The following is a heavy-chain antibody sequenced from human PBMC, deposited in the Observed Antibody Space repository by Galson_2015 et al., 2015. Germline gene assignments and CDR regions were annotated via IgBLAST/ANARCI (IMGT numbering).Heavy chain of an antibody. Sequence: SETLSLTCTVSGGSISSYCWSWIRQPPGKGLEWIGYIYYSGSTNYNPSLKSRVTISVDTSKNQFSLKLSSVTAADTAVYYCARVGKDITIFGYPFDPWGQGTLVTVSS. V-gene: IGHV4-59*01. CDR3: ARVGKDITIFGYPFDP. J-gene: IGHJ5*02. CDR1: GGSISSYC. D-gene: IGHD3-3*01. CDR2: IYYSGST.